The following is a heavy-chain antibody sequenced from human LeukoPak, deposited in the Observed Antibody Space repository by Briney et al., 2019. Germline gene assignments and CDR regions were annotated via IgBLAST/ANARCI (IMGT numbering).Heavy chain of an antibody. CDR3: ARGGGGVAAGNLYY. V-gene: IGHV6-1*01. Sequence: SQTLSLTCAISGDSVSSNSAAWNWIRQSSSRGLEWLGRTYYRSKWYNDYAVSVKGRITINPDTSKNQFSLQLNSVTPEDTAVYYCARGGGGVAAGNLYYWGQGTLVTVSS. J-gene: IGHJ4*02. CDR2: TYYRSKWYN. CDR1: GDSVSSNSAA. D-gene: IGHD6-13*01.